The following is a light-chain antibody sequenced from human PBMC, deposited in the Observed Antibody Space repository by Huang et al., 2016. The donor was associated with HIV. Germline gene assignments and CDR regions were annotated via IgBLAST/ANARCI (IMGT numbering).Light chain of an antibody. CDR3: HQRAGWPL. CDR2: DTS. V-gene: IGKV3-11*01. CDR1: QTISSY. J-gene: IGKJ4*02. Sequence: VLTQSPATLSLSPGERATLSCRASQTISSYLAWYQHKPGQPPRLLIHDTSKRATGIPARCSGSGSGADFTLTISSLEPEDFAVYYCHQRAGWPLFGGGTKVEIK.